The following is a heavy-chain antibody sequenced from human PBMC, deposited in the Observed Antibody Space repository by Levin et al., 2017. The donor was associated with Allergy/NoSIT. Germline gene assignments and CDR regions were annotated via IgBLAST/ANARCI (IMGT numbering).Heavy chain of an antibody. D-gene: IGHD3-22*01. CDR3: AKDSDYDNSGEDAFDI. CDR2: ISGRGGTT. J-gene: IGHJ3*02. V-gene: IGHV3-23*01. CDR1: GFTFSSYA. Sequence: GESLKISCEASGFTFSSYAMNWVRQAPGKGLEWVSGISGRGGTTDYADSVKGRFTISRDNTKTTLYLQMNSLRAEDTAVYYCAKDSDYDNSGEDAFDIWGQGTMVTVSS.